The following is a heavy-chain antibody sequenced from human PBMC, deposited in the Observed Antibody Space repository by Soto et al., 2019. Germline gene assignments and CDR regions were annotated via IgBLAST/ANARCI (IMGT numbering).Heavy chain of an antibody. D-gene: IGHD1-1*01. CDR3: ARLQHYGMDL. Sequence: EVQLVQSGAEVKKPGESLKISCKGSGYTFTIYWIGWVRQMPGKGLEWMGIIYPSDSDTRYSPSFQGQVTISANKSISPASLQLSSLKESDTAKHYCARLQHYGMDLWGQGTTVTVSS. V-gene: IGHV5-51*03. CDR2: IYPSDSDT. J-gene: IGHJ6*02. CDR1: GYTFTIYW.